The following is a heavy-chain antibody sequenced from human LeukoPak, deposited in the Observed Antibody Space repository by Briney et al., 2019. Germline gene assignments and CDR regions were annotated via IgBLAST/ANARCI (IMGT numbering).Heavy chain of an antibody. J-gene: IGHJ3*01. CDR1: GFTVSGNY. CDR3: AGRYRNAFDV. CDR2: IYSGGDST. D-gene: IGHD1-14*01. V-gene: IGHV3-53*01. Sequence: PGGSLRLSSAASGFTVSGNYMTWVRQAPGKGLEWVSLIYSGGDSTHYADSVKGRFTISKDYSKNMLHLQMNNLRAKDTAVYHCAGRYRNAFDVWGQGIMVTVSS.